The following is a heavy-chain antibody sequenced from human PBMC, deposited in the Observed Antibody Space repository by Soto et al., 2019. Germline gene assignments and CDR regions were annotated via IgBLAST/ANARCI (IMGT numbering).Heavy chain of an antibody. CDR1: GFTLNSYA. V-gene: IGHV3-23*01. Sequence: PGGSLRLSCAASGFTLNSYAMSWVRQAPGRGLEWVSAISGSGGSTYSADSVKGRFTISRDISKNTLYLQMNSLRVEDTALYYCAKDYESFYEFFDYWGQGTLVTVSS. CDR2: ISGSGGST. J-gene: IGHJ4*02. CDR3: AKDYESFYEFFDY. D-gene: IGHD3-22*01.